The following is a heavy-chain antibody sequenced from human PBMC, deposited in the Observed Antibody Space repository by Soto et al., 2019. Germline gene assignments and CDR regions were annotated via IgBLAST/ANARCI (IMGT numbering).Heavy chain of an antibody. CDR3: ARDTIFGVVIGAFDI. J-gene: IGHJ3*02. Sequence: GSLRLSCAASGFTFSSYSMNWVRQAPGKGLEWVSSISSSSSYIYYADSVKGRFTISRDNAKNSLYLQMNSLRAEDTAVYYCARDTIFGVVIGAFDIWGQGTMVTVSS. CDR1: GFTFSSYS. V-gene: IGHV3-21*01. CDR2: ISSSSSYI. D-gene: IGHD3-3*01.